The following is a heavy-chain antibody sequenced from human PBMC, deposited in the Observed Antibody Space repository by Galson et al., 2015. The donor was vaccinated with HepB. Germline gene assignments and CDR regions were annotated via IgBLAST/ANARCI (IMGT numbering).Heavy chain of an antibody. D-gene: IGHD2-15*01. J-gene: IGHJ4*02. CDR2: IWSDGIRQ. CDR3: ARDDLGYCGGGNCDASSFDY. V-gene: IGHV3-33*01. Sequence: SLRLSCAASGFSFTSYGMHWIRQAPGKGLQWVAVIWSDGIRQRYADSVKGRFTVSKDSSNSTVYLEMNTLRPEDTAVYYCARDDLGYCGGGNCDASSFDYWGQGTLVTVSS. CDR1: GFSFTSYG.